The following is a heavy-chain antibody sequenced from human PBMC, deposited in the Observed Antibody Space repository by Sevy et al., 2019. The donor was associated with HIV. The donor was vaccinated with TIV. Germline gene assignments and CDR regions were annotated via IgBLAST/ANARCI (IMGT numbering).Heavy chain of an antibody. CDR3: AVPKVTGTTTMFDY. V-gene: IGHV3-48*02. J-gene: IGHJ4*02. CDR2: IGGTTSTI. Sequence: GGSLRLSCAASGFSSSTSGMNWVRQAPGKGLEWVSYIGGTTSTIYYADSVKGRFTISRDNARNSLYLRMNSLRDEDTAVYYCAVPKVTGTTTMFDYWGQGTLVTVSS. D-gene: IGHD1-7*01. CDR1: GFSSSTSG.